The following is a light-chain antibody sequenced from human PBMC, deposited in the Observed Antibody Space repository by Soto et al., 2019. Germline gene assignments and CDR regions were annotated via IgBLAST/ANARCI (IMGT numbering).Light chain of an antibody. CDR2: KAS. Sequence: DVQMTQSPATLSASVGDRVTITCRASQSIGSSLAWYQQRPGKAPKLLIHKASSLESGVPSTFSGGGSGTEFSLTITSLQPVDFATYYCQQYHSYSYSFGQGTKLEIK. J-gene: IGKJ2*03. V-gene: IGKV1-5*03. CDR1: QSIGSS. CDR3: QQYHSYSYS.